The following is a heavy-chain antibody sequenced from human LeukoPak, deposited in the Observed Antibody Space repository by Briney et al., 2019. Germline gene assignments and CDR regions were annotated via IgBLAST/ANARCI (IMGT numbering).Heavy chain of an antibody. D-gene: IGHD6-19*01. CDR1: GGSFSGYY. J-gene: IGHJ5*02. Sequence: PSETLSLTCAVYGGSFSGYYWSWIRQPPGEGLEWIGEINHSGSTNYNPSLKSRVTISVDTSKNQFSLKLSSVTAADTAVYYCARALRWLTYNWFDPWGQGTLVTVSS. CDR2: INHSGST. CDR3: ARALRWLTYNWFDP. V-gene: IGHV4-34*01.